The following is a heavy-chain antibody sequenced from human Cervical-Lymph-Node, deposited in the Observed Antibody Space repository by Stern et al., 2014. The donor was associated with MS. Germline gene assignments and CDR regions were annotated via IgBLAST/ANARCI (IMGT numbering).Heavy chain of an antibody. J-gene: IGHJ4*02. CDR2: VSFSGTT. D-gene: IGHD3-10*01. CDR1: GGSISGYY. V-gene: IGHV4-59*13. Sequence: QVQLQESGPGLVKPSETLSLTCNVSGGSISGYYWTWIRQSPGRGLEWLGAVSFSGTTKYNPSLKSRVAISVDTFKNQFSLKLKSVTAADTAVYYCARDASSHYYDSGSSFDYWGQGTLVTVSS. CDR3: ARDASSHYYDSGSSFDY.